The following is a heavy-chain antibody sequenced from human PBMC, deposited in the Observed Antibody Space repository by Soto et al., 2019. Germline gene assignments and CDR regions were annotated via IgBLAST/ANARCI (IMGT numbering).Heavy chain of an antibody. Sequence: GGSLRLSCAASGFTFSSYAMHWVRQAPGKGLEWVAVISYDGSNKYYADSVKGRFTISRDNSKNTLYLQMNGLRAEDTAVYYCAKDRLAGNFDYWGQGTQVTVSS. CDR2: ISYDGSNK. V-gene: IGHV3-30-3*01. CDR3: AKDRLAGNFDY. J-gene: IGHJ4*02. CDR1: GFTFSSYA.